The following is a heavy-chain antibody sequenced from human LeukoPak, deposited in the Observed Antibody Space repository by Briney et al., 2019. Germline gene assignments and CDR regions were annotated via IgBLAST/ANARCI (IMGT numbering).Heavy chain of an antibody. Sequence: SETLSLTCAVYGGSFSGYYWSWIRQPPGKGLEWIGEINHSGSTNYNPSLKSRVTISVGTSKNQFSLKLSSVTAADTAVYYCASSGIYSKGWFDPWGQGTLVTVSS. D-gene: IGHD2-21*01. CDR3: ASSGIYSKGWFDP. V-gene: IGHV4-34*01. J-gene: IGHJ5*02. CDR2: INHSGST. CDR1: GGSFSGYY.